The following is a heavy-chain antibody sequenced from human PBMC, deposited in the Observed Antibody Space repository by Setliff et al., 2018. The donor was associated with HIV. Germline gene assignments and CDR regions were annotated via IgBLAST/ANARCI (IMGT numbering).Heavy chain of an antibody. CDR1: GFTFSSYS. V-gene: IGHV3-15*01. CDR2: IKSKSDGGTT. D-gene: IGHD1-26*01. Sequence: PGGSLRLSCAASGFTFSSYSMSWVRQAPGRGLEWVGRIKSKSDGGTTDYATPVKGRFTISRDDSKNTLFLQMNSLKTEDAAVYFCARDPTIGGSSWAGFTDYWGQGTLVTVSS. J-gene: IGHJ4*02. CDR3: ARDPTIGGSSWAGFTDY.